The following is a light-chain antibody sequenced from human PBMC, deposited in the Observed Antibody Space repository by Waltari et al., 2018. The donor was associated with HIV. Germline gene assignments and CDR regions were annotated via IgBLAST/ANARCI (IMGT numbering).Light chain of an antibody. CDR2: GAS. CDR1: QSVSSY. Sequence: EIVLTQSPPTLSLSPGARATLSCRASQSVSSYLAWYQQKPGQAPRLLIYGASSRATGIPARFSGSGSGTDFTLTISSLEPGDFGVYYCHQRSSWPLTFGQGTRLEIK. V-gene: IGKV3-11*01. CDR3: HQRSSWPLT. J-gene: IGKJ5*01.